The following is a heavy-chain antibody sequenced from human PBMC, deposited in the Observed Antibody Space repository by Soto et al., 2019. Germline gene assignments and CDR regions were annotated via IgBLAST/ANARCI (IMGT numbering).Heavy chain of an antibody. V-gene: IGHV1-18*01. Sequence: ASVKVSCKASGYTFTSYGISWVRQAPGQGLEWMGWISAYNGNTNYAQKLQGRVTMTTDTSTSTAYMELRSLRSDDTAVYYCVIVVGPAASLLSLQPVDYWGQGTLVTGSS. CDR2: ISAYNGNT. CDR1: GYTFTSYG. CDR3: VIVVGPAASLLSLQPVDY. D-gene: IGHD2-2*01. J-gene: IGHJ4*02.